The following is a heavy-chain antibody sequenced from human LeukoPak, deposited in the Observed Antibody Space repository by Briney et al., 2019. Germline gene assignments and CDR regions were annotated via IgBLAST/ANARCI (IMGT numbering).Heavy chain of an antibody. J-gene: IGHJ2*01. CDR3: ARVLSYWYFDL. V-gene: IGHV4-59*01. D-gene: IGHD2-8*02. CDR2: IYYSGST. Sequence: SETLSLTCTVSGGSISSYYWSWIRQPPGKGLEWIGYIYYSGSTNYSPSLRSRVTISVDTSKNQFSLKLSSVTAADTAVYYCARVLSYWYFDLWGRGTLVTVSS. CDR1: GGSISSYY.